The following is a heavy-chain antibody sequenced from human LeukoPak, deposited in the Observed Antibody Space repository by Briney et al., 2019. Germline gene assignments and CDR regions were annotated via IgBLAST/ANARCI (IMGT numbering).Heavy chain of an antibody. V-gene: IGHV3-7*01. CDR2: IKQDGSEK. CDR3: ARDEGGFDY. D-gene: IGHD3-16*01. CDR1: GFTFSRYW. Sequence: GGSLRLSCAASGFTFSRYWTTWVRQAPGKGLEWVANIKQDGSEKNYVGSVKGRFTISRDNAKNSLFLQMNSLRAEDTAVYYCARDEGGFDYWGQGTLVTVSS. J-gene: IGHJ4*02.